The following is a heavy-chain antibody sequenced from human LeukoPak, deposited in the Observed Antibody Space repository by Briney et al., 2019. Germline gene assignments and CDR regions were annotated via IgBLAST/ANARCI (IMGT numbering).Heavy chain of an antibody. CDR3: AKGDSTSCCRGEVY. CDR1: GFSFSIYS. CDR2: ISHTGSTM. Sequence: GGSLRLSCAASGFSFSIYSLNWVRQAPGKGLEWVSYISHTGSTMSYADSVKGRFTISRDNAKNSLYLQMSSLRAEDTAVYYCAKGDSTSCCRGEVYWGQGTLVTVSS. V-gene: IGHV3-48*04. D-gene: IGHD2-2*01. J-gene: IGHJ4*02.